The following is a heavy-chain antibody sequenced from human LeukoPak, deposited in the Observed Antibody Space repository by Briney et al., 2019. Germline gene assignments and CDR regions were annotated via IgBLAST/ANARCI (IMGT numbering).Heavy chain of an antibody. CDR3: ARVFTAGYSSSWYQDY. D-gene: IGHD6-13*01. Sequence: ASVKVSCKASGYTFISYGLSWVRQAPGQGLEWMGWISGYNGNTNYAQNLQGRVTMTTDTSTSTAYMELRSLRSDDTAVYYCARVFTAGYSSSWYQDYWGQGTLVTVSS. V-gene: IGHV1-18*01. CDR1: GYTFISYG. J-gene: IGHJ4*02. CDR2: ISGYNGNT.